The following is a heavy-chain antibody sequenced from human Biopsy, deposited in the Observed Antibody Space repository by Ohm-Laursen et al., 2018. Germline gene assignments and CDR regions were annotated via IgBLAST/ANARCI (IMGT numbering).Heavy chain of an antibody. CDR2: IRDSGDSA. Sequence: GSLRLSCSAPGFTFSSHAMAWVRQAPGKGLEWVSGIRDSGDSAYYADSVKGRFTISRDNSKSTLFLQMDSLRVDDTAVYHCARDPGQDGAIDFWGQGTLVTVSS. J-gene: IGHJ4*02. V-gene: IGHV3-23*01. CDR3: ARDPGQDGAIDF. CDR1: GFTFSSHA. D-gene: IGHD4/OR15-4a*01.